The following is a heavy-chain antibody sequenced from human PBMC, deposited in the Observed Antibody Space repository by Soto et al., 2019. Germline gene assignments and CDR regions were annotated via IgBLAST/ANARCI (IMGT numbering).Heavy chain of an antibody. Sequence: QVQLQQWGAGLLKPSETLSLTCAVYGGSFSGYYWSWIRQPPGKGLEWIGEINHSGSTNYNPSLKRRVTISVDTSRVPFSLKRSSVTAADTAVYYCPRGHDQWLGYYFEYWGQGTLVTVSS. CDR3: PRGHDQWLGYYFEY. D-gene: IGHD6-19*01. V-gene: IGHV4-34*01. CDR1: GGSFSGYY. CDR2: INHSGST. J-gene: IGHJ4*02.